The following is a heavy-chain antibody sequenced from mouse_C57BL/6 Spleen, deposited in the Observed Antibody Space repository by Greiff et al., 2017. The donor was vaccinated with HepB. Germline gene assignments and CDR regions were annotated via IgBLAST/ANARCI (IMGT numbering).Heavy chain of an antibody. D-gene: IGHD2-3*01. CDR3: ARQDGYYVGWFAY. V-gene: IGHV1-69*01. Sequence: VQLQQPGAELVMPGASVKLSCKASGYTFTSYWMHWVKQRPGQGLEWIGEIDPSDSYTNYNQKFKGKSTLTVDKSSSTAYMQLSSLTSEDSAVYYCARQDGYYVGWFAYWGQGTLVTVSA. CDR1: GYTFTSYW. J-gene: IGHJ3*01. CDR2: IDPSDSYT.